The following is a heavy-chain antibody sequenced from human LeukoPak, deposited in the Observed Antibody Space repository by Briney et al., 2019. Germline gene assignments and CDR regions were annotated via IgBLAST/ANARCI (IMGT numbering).Heavy chain of an antibody. CDR2: INYSGRT. D-gene: IGHD5-18*01. J-gene: IGHJ4*02. CDR1: GGSFSGYY. V-gene: IGHV4-34*01. Sequence: SETLSLTCAVYGGSFSGYYWSWIRQPPGKGLEWIGEINYSGRTNYNTSLKSRVTISVDTSKNQFSLKLSSVTAADTAVYYCARGTYSYGYGYFDYWGQGTLVTVSS. CDR3: ARGTYSYGYGYFDY.